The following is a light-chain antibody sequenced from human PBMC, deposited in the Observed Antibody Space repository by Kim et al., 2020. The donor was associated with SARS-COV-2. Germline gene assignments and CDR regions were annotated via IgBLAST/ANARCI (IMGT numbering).Light chain of an antibody. Sequence: PGMPAGMTGGGTIIESKSVRWYQQKAGQAPVLVIYYDSDRPSGIPERFSGSNSGNTATLTISRVEAGDEADYYCQVWHSSSDHRVVFGGGTQLTVL. CDR2: YDS. J-gene: IGLJ2*01. CDR1: IIESKS. CDR3: QVWHSSSDHRVV. V-gene: IGLV3-21*04.